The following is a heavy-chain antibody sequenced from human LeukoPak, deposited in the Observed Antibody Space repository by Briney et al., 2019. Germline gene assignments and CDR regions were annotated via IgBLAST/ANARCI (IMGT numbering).Heavy chain of an antibody. V-gene: IGHV3-48*03. D-gene: IGHD4-11*01. CDR3: AREKDYTRDAFDI. J-gene: IGHJ3*02. Sequence: GGSLRLSCAVSGVTFSSYEMNWVRQAPGKGREWVAYISRSGSNIDYADSVKGRFNISRDNAKNSLYLQMNSQRVEDTAVYYCAREKDYTRDAFDIWGQGTLVTVSS. CDR1: GVTFSSYE. CDR2: ISRSGSNI.